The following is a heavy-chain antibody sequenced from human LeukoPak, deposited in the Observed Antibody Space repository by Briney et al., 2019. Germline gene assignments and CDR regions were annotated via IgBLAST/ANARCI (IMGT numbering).Heavy chain of an antibody. CDR2: INHSGST. Sequence: SETLSLTCAVYGGSFSGYYWSWIRQPPGKGLEWIGEINHSGSTNYNPSLKSRVTISVDTSKNQFSLKLSSVTAADTAVYYCARGSSGWYSHWFDPWGQGTLVTVSS. CDR3: ARGSSGWYSHWFDP. D-gene: IGHD6-19*01. J-gene: IGHJ5*02. V-gene: IGHV4-34*01. CDR1: GGSFSGYY.